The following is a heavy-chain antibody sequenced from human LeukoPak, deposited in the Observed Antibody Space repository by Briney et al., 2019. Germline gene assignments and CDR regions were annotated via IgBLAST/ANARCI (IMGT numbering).Heavy chain of an antibody. CDR2: ISRDGRTT. V-gene: IGHV3-43*01. J-gene: IGHJ4*02. D-gene: IGHD2-8*01. CDR3: TKDRYCTTTFCTLDY. Sequence: GGSLRLSCVASGFTFDDYFFRWVRQAPGKGLEWLSLISRDGRTTYYADSVKGRFTISRDNSKNSLYLPMNSLRTEDTALYYCTKDRYCTTTFCTLDYSGQGTLVTVSS. CDR1: GFTFDDYF.